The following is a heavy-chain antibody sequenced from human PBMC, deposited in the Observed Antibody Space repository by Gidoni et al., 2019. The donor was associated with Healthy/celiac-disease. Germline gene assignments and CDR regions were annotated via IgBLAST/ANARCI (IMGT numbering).Heavy chain of an antibody. D-gene: IGHD3-10*01. J-gene: IGHJ6*02. CDR3: ARDGGDSGMDV. V-gene: IGHV3-13*01. CDR2: IGTAGDT. CDR1: GFTFSSYD. Sequence: EVQLVESGGGLVQPGGSLRLSCSASGFTFSSYDMHWVRQATGKGLEWVSAIGTAGDTYYTGYVKGRFTISRENAKNSLYLQMNSLRAGDTAVYYCARDGGDSGMDVWGQGTTVTVSS.